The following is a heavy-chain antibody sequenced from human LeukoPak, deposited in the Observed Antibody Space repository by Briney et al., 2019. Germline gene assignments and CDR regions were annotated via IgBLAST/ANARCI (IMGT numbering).Heavy chain of an antibody. V-gene: IGHV1-18*01. CDR1: GYTFTSYG. Sequence: ASVKVSCKASGYTFTSYGITWVRQAPGQGLEWMGWISANNGDTVYAQELQDRVTMTIDTSTTTVYMELRSLRSDDTAVYYCAREYSSLTNAFDIWGQGTMVTVSS. J-gene: IGHJ3*02. CDR3: AREYSSLTNAFDI. D-gene: IGHD6-6*01. CDR2: ISANNGDT.